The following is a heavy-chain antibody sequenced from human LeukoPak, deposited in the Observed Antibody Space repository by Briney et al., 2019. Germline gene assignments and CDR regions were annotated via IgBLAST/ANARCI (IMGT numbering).Heavy chain of an antibody. CDR3: ARERGGSGSYYKARNAFDI. CDR2: IYTSGST. Sequence: PSETLSLTCTVSGGSISSYYWSWIRQPAGKGLEWIGRIYTSGSTNYNPSLKSRVTMSVDTSKNQFSLKLSSVTAAGTAVYYCARERGGSGSYYKARNAFDIWGQGTMVTVSS. D-gene: IGHD3-10*01. CDR1: GGSISSYY. V-gene: IGHV4-4*07. J-gene: IGHJ3*02.